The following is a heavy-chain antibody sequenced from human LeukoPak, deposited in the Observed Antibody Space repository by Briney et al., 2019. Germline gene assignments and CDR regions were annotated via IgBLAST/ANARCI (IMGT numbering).Heavy chain of an antibody. CDR2: IGGSNGIT. V-gene: IGHV3-23*01. CDR3: AKDRYSYAFEYSDS. J-gene: IGHJ4*02. D-gene: IGHD5-18*01. Sequence: PGGSLRLSCAASRFTFNSYAMSWVRQAPGKGLEWVSVIGGSNGITFYVGSVKGRFTISRDNSKDTLSLQVSSLRAEDTAVYYCAKDRYSYAFEYSDSWGQGTLVTVSS. CDR1: RFTFNSYA.